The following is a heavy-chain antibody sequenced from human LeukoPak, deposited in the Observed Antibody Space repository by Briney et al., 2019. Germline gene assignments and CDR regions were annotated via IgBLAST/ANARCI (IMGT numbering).Heavy chain of an antibody. Sequence: PGGSLRLSCAASGFTFSDYYMSWIRQAPGKGLEWVSYISSSGSTIYYADSVKGRFTLSRDNAKSSLYLQMNSLRAEDTAVYYCARDSLLYYYDSSGGLDYWGQGTLVTVSS. D-gene: IGHD3-22*01. J-gene: IGHJ4*02. V-gene: IGHV3-11*01. CDR1: GFTFSDYY. CDR3: ARDSLLYYYDSSGGLDY. CDR2: ISSSGSTI.